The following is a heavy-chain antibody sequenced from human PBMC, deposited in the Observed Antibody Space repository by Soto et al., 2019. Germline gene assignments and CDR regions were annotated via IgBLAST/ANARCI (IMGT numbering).Heavy chain of an antibody. V-gene: IGHV3-64*01. Sequence: GGSLRLSCAASGFTLSGYAMDWVRQAPGKGLEYVSGISSNGVGTYYANSVQGRFTISRDNSKNTVYLQMGSLRPEDMAVYYCAGRARPDFYYRDVGGKGPTVTVSS. D-gene: IGHD3-3*01. CDR3: AGRARPDFYYRDV. CDR1: GFTLSGYA. CDR2: ISSNGVGT. J-gene: IGHJ6*03.